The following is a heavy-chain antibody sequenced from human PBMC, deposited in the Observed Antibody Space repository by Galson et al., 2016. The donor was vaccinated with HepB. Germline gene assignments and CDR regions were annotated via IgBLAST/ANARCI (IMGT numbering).Heavy chain of an antibody. J-gene: IGHJ5*01. CDR2: VSHSGST. CDR1: SGSFSGYY. Sequence: SETLSLTCADYSGSFSGYYWSWIRQPPGKGLEWIGEVSHSGSTNYNPSLKSRVTISRGTSENQFPLRLNSVTAADTAVYYGARRREIRFLANNWFESWGQGSLVTVSS. V-gene: IGHV4-34*01. CDR3: ARRREIRFLANNWFES. D-gene: IGHD3-3*01.